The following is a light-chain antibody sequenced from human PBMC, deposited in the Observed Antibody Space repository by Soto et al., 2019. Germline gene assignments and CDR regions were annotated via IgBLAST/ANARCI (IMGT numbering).Light chain of an antibody. Sequence: DIQMTQSPSSLSASVGDRVTITCQASQDISNYLNWYQQKPGKVPKRLMYSANRLESGVPSRFSGSGSGTEFTLTISSLQPEDFATYYCLQHKSYPRTFGQGTKVDIK. CDR2: SAN. V-gene: IGKV1-17*01. J-gene: IGKJ1*01. CDR1: QDISNY. CDR3: LQHKSYPRT.